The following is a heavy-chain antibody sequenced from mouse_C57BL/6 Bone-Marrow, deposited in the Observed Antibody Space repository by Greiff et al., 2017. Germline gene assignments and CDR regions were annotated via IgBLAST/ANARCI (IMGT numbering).Heavy chain of an antibody. D-gene: IGHD1-3*01. CDR1: GYTFTSYW. V-gene: IGHV1-55*01. CDR3: ASREYKSNPYYYAMDY. Sequence: QVQLQQPGAELVKPGASVKMSCKASGYTFTSYWITWVKQRPGQGLEWIGDIYPGSGSTNYNEKFKSKATLTVDTSSSTAYMQLSSLTSEDSAVYYCASREYKSNPYYYAMDYWGQGTSVTVSS. J-gene: IGHJ4*01. CDR2: IYPGSGST.